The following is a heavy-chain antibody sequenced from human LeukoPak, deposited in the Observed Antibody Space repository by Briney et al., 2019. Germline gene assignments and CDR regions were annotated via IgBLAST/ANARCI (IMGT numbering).Heavy chain of an antibody. CDR2: IYYSGST. V-gene: IGHV4-59*08. CDR1: GGSISSYY. J-gene: IGHJ4*02. CDR3: ARAYYDSSGYFVDDY. Sequence: SETLSLTCTVSGGSISSYYWSWIRQPPGKGLEWIGYIYYSGSTNYNPSLKSRVTISVDTSKNKFSLKLSSVTAADTAVYYCARAYYDSSGYFVDDYWGQGTLVTVSS. D-gene: IGHD3-22*01.